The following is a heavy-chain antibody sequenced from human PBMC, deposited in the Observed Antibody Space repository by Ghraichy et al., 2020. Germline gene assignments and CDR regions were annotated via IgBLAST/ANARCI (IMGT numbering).Heavy chain of an antibody. Sequence: SYITSSGTAIFYADSVKGRFTISRDNGKNSLYLQMNSLRAEETAVYYCARVHYTSETYDYLGQGTLV. CDR3: ARVHYTSETYDY. J-gene: IGHJ4*02. D-gene: IGHD2-2*02. V-gene: IGHV3-11*01. CDR2: ITSSGTAI.